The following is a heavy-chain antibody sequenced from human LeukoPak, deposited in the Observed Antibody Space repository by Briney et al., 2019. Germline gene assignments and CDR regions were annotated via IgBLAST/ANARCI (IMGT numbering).Heavy chain of an antibody. V-gene: IGHV3-30-3*01. CDR1: GFTFSSYA. J-gene: IGHJ4*02. CDR2: ISYDGSNK. D-gene: IGHD2-8*02. CDR3: ARDPWSD. Sequence: GGSLRLSCAASGFTFSSYAMHWVRQAPGKGLEWVAVISYDGSNKYYADSVKGRFTISRDNSKNTLYLQMNSLRAEDTAVYYCARDPWSDWGQGTLVTVSS.